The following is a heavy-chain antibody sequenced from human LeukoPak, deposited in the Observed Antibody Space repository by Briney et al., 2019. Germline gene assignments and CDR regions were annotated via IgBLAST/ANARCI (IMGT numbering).Heavy chain of an antibody. CDR1: GYTFTSYY. D-gene: IGHD2-21*02. Sequence: ASVKVSCKASGYTFTSYYMHWVRQAPGQGLEWMGGIIPIFGTANYAQKFQGRVTITTDESTSTAYMELSSLRSEDTAVYYCARTFAGKYCGGDCYITLDYWGQGTLVTVSS. J-gene: IGHJ4*02. CDR3: ARTFAGKYCGGDCYITLDY. CDR2: IIPIFGTA. V-gene: IGHV1-69*05.